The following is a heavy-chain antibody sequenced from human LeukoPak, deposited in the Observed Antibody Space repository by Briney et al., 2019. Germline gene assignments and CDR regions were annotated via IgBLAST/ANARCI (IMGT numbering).Heavy chain of an antibody. J-gene: IGHJ2*01. CDR3: ARGGGDYWYFDL. D-gene: IGHD2-21*01. V-gene: IGHV4-34*01. CDR1: GGSFSGYY. CDR2: INPTGST. Sequence: PSETLSLTCAVYGGSFSGYYWSWIRQPPGKGLEWIGEINPTGSTNYNPSLKSRVTISLDTSKNQVSLELNSVTAADTAVYYCARGGGDYWYFDLWGRGTLVTVSS.